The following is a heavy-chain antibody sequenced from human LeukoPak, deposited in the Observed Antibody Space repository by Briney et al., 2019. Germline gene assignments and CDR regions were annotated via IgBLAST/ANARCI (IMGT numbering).Heavy chain of an antibody. V-gene: IGHV1-46*01. CDR1: GYTFTSYY. Sequence: ASVKVSCKASGYTFTSYYMHWVRQAPGQGLEWMGIINPSGGSTSYAQRFQGRVTMTRDTSTSTVYMELSSLRSEDTAVYYCARVLSWRLCLHYWGQGTLVTVSS. CDR3: ARVLSWRLCLHY. CDR2: INPSGGST. D-gene: IGHD6-13*01. J-gene: IGHJ4*02.